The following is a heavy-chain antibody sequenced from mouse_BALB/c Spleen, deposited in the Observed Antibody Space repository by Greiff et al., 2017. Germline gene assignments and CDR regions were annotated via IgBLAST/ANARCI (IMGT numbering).Heavy chain of an antibody. J-gene: IGHJ3*01. D-gene: IGHD2-1*01. CDR2: IRNKANGYTT. CDR3: ARDYYGNFAY. V-gene: IGHV7-3*02. CDR1: GFTFTDYY. Sequence: EVKLVESGGGLVQPGGSLRLSCATSGFTFTDYYMSWVRQPPGKALEWLGFIRNKANGYTTEYSASVKGRYTISRDNSQSILYLQTNTLRAEDSATYYCARDYYGNFAYWGQGTLVTVSA.